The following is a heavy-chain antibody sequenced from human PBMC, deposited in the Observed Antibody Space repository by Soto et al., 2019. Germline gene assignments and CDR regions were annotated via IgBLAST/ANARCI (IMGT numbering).Heavy chain of an antibody. D-gene: IGHD3-10*01. Sequence: SVKVSCKASGNTFTSYDINWVRQATAHGREWMGWINPNSGNIGYAQKFQGRVTMTRDTAIRTAYMEVSRLRSDDTAVYYCARGRASGSYYLLDYWGQGTLVTVSS. CDR1: GNTFTSYD. J-gene: IGHJ4*02. CDR2: INPNSGNI. CDR3: ARGRASGSYYLLDY. V-gene: IGHV1-8*01.